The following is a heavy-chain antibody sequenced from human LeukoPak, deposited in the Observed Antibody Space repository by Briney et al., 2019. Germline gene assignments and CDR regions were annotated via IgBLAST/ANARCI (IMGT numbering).Heavy chain of an antibody. Sequence: SETLSLTCTVSGDSISSSYWSWIRQPPGKGLEWIGYIYYSGNTNYNPSLKSRVTISVDTSRNRFSLKLSSVTAADTAVYYCARHRNFFDCWGQGILVTVSS. J-gene: IGHJ4*02. V-gene: IGHV4-59*01. CDR3: ARHRNFFDC. D-gene: IGHD2/OR15-2a*01. CDR2: IYYSGNT. CDR1: GDSISSSY.